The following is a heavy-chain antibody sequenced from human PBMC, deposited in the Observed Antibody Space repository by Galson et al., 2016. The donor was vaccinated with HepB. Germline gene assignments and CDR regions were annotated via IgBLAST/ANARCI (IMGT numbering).Heavy chain of an antibody. CDR3: AKTYSGSYFVVDY. Sequence: SLRLSCAASGFTVSGKFMTWVRQAPGKGLEWVSAISGSAGTYYADSVKGRFTISRDNSKNTLYLQMSSLRAEDTAVYYCAKTYSGSYFVVDYWGQGTLVTVSS. J-gene: IGHJ4*02. CDR2: ISGSAGT. V-gene: IGHV3-23*01. CDR1: GFTVSGKF. D-gene: IGHD1-26*01.